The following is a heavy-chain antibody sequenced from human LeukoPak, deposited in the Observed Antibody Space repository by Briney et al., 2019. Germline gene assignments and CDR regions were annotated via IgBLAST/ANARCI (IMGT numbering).Heavy chain of an antibody. D-gene: IGHD6-19*01. Sequence: ASVKVSCKASGGTFSSYAISWVRQAPGQGLEWMGGIIPIFGTANYAQKFQGRVTITADKSTSTAYMELSSLRFDDTGVYYCARGQQWLEAFDYWGLGTLVTVSS. CDR2: IIPIFGTA. CDR1: GGTFSSYA. J-gene: IGHJ4*02. V-gene: IGHV1-69*06. CDR3: ARGQQWLEAFDY.